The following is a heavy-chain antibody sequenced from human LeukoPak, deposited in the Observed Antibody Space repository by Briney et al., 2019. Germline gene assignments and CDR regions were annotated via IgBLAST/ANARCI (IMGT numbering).Heavy chain of an antibody. CDR2: INHSGST. Sequence: SETLSLTCAVYGGSFSGYYWSWIRQPPGKGLEWIGEINHSGSTNYNPSLKSRVTISVDTSKNQFSLKLSSVTAADTAVYYCARAGITMVRGVIRPEWWFDPWGQGTLVTVSS. D-gene: IGHD3-10*01. V-gene: IGHV4-34*01. J-gene: IGHJ5*02. CDR1: GGSFSGYY. CDR3: ARAGITMVRGVIRPEWWFDP.